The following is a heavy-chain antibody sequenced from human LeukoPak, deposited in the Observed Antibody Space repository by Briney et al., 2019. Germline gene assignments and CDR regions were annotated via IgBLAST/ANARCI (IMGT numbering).Heavy chain of an antibody. D-gene: IGHD2-2*01. J-gene: IGHJ4*02. V-gene: IGHV3-30-3*01. CDR1: GFTFSSYA. Sequence: GGSLRLSCAASGFTFSSYAMHWVRQAPGKGLEWVAVISYDGSNKYYADSVKGRFTISRDNSKNTLDLQMNSLRAEDTAVYYCARGQIVVVQAAMYYWGQGTLVTVSS. CDR2: ISYDGSNK. CDR3: ARGQIVVVQAAMYY.